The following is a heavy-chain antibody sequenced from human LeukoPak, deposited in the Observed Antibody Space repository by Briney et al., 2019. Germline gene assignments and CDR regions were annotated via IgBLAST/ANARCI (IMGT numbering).Heavy chain of an antibody. J-gene: IGHJ6*02. D-gene: IGHD3-16*01. V-gene: IGHV3-11*06. CDR1: GFTFSEYY. Sequence: GGSLRLSCAASGFTFSEYYMSWIRQAPGKGLEWISYISRSSSYTNYADSVKGRFTISRDNAKNSLYLQMNSLRAEDTAVYFCARGGGLDVWGQGATVTVSS. CDR2: ISRSSSYT. CDR3: ARGGGLDV.